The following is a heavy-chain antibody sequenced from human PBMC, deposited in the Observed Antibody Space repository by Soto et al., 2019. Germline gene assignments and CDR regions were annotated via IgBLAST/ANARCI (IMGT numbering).Heavy chain of an antibody. CDR1: GFTFSTYA. V-gene: IGHV3-23*01. CDR3: ARDRHPYSTKYYFDY. J-gene: IGHJ4*02. D-gene: IGHD2-2*01. Sequence: GSLRLSCAASGFTFSTYAMNWVRQPPGKGLEWVSSISGSGAYTYYADSMQGRFTISRDNSKNTLNLQMNSLRAEDTAVYYCARDRHPYSTKYYFDYWGQGTLVTVSS. CDR2: ISGSGAYT.